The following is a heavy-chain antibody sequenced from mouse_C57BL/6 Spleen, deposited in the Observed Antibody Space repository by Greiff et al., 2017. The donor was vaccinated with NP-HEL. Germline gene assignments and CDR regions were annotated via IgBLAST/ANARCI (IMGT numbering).Heavy chain of an antibody. CDR2: GPGLEWIG. J-gene: IGHJ3*01. CDR1: YTFSRRVH. Sequence: QVQLQQSGPELARPWASVKISCQAFYTFSRRVHFAIRDTNYWMQWVKQKPGPGLEWIGALYPGNGDTSYNQKFKGKATLTADKSSSTAYMQLSSLTSEDSSVDYCGLSSSNYAEFAYWGQGTLVTVSA. V-gene: IGHV1-87*01. D-gene: IGHD2-5*01. CDR3: SEDSSVDYCGLSSSNYAEFAY.